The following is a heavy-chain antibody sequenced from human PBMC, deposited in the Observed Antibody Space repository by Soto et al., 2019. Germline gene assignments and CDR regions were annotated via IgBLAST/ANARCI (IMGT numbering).Heavy chain of an antibody. V-gene: IGHV3-73*01. CDR2: IRSKANSYAT. CDR3: TSTYYDFWSGYYEIDY. Sequence: EVQLVESGGGLVQPGGSLKLSCAASGFTFSGSAMHWVRQASGKGLEWVGRIRSKANSYATAYAASVKGRFTISRDDSKNTAYLQMNSLKTEDTDVYYCTSTYYDFWSGYYEIDYWGQGTLVTVSS. CDR1: GFTFSGSA. D-gene: IGHD3-3*01. J-gene: IGHJ4*02.